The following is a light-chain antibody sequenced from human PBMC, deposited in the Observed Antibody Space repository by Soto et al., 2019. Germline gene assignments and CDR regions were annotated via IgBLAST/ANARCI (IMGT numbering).Light chain of an antibody. CDR3: AAWDDTLSGVV. CDR2: RDN. CDR1: SSNIGSNY. Sequence: QSVLTQPPSASGTPQRVTISCSGSSSNIGSNYVYWYQQLPRTAPKLLLYRDNQRPSGVPDRFSDSKSGTSASLAISGLRSDDEADYYCAAWDDTLSGVVFGGGTKLTVL. V-gene: IGLV1-47*01. J-gene: IGLJ2*01.